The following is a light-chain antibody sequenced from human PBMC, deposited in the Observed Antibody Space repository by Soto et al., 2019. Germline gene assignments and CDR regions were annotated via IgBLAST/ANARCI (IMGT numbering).Light chain of an antibody. CDR3: QQYDTSPA. Sequence: EIVLTQSPGTLSLSPGERATLSCRASQSVSSNYLAWYQQKPGQAPRLLIKGASRRATDIPDRFSGSGSGTDFTLIISRLEPEDFAVYYCQQYDTSPAFGQGTKVEIK. CDR1: QSVSSNY. V-gene: IGKV3-20*01. CDR2: GAS. J-gene: IGKJ1*01.